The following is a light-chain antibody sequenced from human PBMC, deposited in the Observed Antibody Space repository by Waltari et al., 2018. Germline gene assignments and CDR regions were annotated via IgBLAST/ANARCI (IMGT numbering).Light chain of an antibody. CDR2: GAS. V-gene: IGKV1-6*01. Sequence: AIQMTQSPSSLSASVGDRVPITCRASHDIRNDLAWYQQKPGRVPKLLIFGASSLQSGVPSRFSGSGSGTDFTLTISSLQPEDFATYYCLQDDSYPYTFGPGTKVDVK. J-gene: IGKJ3*01. CDR1: HDIRND. CDR3: LQDDSYPYT.